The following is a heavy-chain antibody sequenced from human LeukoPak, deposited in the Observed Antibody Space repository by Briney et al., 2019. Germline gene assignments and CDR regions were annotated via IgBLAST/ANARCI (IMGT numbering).Heavy chain of an antibody. CDR2: IRPNSGVT. D-gene: IGHD6-6*01. Sequence: ASVKVSCKASGYTFAAYYMYWVRQAPGQGLEWMGWIRPNSGVTNYTQKFQGRVTMTRDTSINTAYMELSSLTSDDTAVYYCARDRESSFDYWGQGTLVTVSS. CDR3: ARDRESSFDY. V-gene: IGHV1-2*02. CDR1: GYTFAAYY. J-gene: IGHJ4*02.